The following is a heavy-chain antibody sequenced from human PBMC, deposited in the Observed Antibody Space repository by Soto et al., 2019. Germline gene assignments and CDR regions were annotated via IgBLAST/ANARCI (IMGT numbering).Heavy chain of an antibody. V-gene: IGHV4-34*01. CDR3: ARGGRIVGTTLLFDY. CDR2: INHRGST. J-gene: IGHJ4*02. CDR1: GGSFSGYY. D-gene: IGHD1-26*01. Sequence: QVQLQQWGAGLLKPSETLSLSCAVYGGSFSGYYWSWIRQPPGKGLEWIGEINHRGSTNYNPSLKIRVTISVDTSKSQFSLKVSSVTAADTTVYYCARGGRIVGTTLLFDYWGQGTLITVSS.